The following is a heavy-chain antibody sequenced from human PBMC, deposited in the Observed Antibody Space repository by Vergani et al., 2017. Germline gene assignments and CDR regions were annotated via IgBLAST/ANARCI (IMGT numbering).Heavy chain of an antibody. D-gene: IGHD2-21*01. Sequence: EVQLLESGGGLVQPGGSLRLSCAASGFTFSSYAMSWVRQAPGKGLEWVSAISGSGGSTYYADSVKGRFTISRDNSKNTLYLQMNSQRAEDTAVYYCAKDSGEHLFAPEYIQLWGQGTLVTVSS. V-gene: IGHV3-23*01. CDR3: AKDSGEHLFAPEYIQL. J-gene: IGHJ1*01. CDR2: ISGSGGST. CDR1: GFTFSSYA.